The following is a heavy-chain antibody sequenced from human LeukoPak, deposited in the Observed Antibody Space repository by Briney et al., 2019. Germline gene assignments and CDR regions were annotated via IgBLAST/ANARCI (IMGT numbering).Heavy chain of an antibody. Sequence: SETLSLTCTVSGGSIRSSTYYWGWIRQPPGKGLEWIGSMYYTGSTYYNPSLKSRVTISVDTSKNQFSLKLSSVTAADTAVYYCARVPARPPPLCSGGSCMARATFGMDVWGQGTTVTVSS. V-gene: IGHV4-39*07. D-gene: IGHD2-15*01. J-gene: IGHJ6*02. CDR2: MYYTGST. CDR3: ARVPARPPPLCSGGSCMARATFGMDV. CDR1: GGSIRSSTYY.